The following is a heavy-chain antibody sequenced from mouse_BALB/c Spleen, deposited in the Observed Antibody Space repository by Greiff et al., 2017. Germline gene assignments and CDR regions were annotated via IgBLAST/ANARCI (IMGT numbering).Heavy chain of an antibody. CDR1: GYTFTSYW. D-gene: IGHD4-1*01. CDR2: IAPGSGST. Sequence: DLVKPGASVKLSCKASGYTFTSYWINWIKQRPGQGLEWIGGIAPGSGSTYYNEMFKGKATLTVDTSSSTAYIQLSSLSSEDSAVYFCARNWDQYFDVWGAGTTVTVSS. CDR3: ARNWDQYFDV. J-gene: IGHJ1*01. V-gene: IGHV1S41*01.